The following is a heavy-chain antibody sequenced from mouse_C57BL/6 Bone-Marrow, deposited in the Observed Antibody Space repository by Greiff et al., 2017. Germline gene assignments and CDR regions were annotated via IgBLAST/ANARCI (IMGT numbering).Heavy chain of an antibody. V-gene: IGHV1-81*01. CDR1: GYTFTSYG. J-gene: IGHJ3*01. CDR3: ARLFAY. Sequence: VQLVESGAELVRPGASVKLSCKASGYTFTSYGISWVKQRTGQGLEWIGEIYPRSGNTYYNEKFKGKATLTADKSSSTAYMGLRSLTSEDSAVYFCARLFAYWGQGTLVTVSA. CDR2: IYPRSGNT.